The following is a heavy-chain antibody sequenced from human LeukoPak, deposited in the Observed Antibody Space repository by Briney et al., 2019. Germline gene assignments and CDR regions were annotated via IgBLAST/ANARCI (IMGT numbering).Heavy chain of an antibody. CDR3: ERDVSLYCSSATCFHDAFDI. D-gene: IGHD2-2*01. V-gene: IGHV4-34*01. CDR2: INHSGGT. Sequence: SETLSLTCAVYGGSFSGYYWSRIRQPPGKGLEWIGEINHSGGTNYNPSLKSRVTISVDTSKNQFSLKLSSVTAADTAVYYCERDVSLYCSSATCFHDAFDIWGQGTMVTVSS. J-gene: IGHJ3*02. CDR1: GGSFSGYY.